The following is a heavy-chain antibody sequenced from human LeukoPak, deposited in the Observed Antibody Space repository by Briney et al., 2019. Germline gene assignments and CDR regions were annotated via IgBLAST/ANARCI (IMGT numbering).Heavy chain of an antibody. CDR1: GVSISTSRYY. D-gene: IGHD5-12*01. Sequence: SETLSLTCTVSGVSISTSRYYWSWIRQPPGKGLEWIGEINHSGSTNYNPSLKSRVTISVDTSKNQFSLKLSSVTAADTAVYYCARDSSPIVATISREYYFDYWGQGTLVTVSS. V-gene: IGHV4-39*07. CDR3: ARDSSPIVATISREYYFDY. J-gene: IGHJ4*02. CDR2: INHSGST.